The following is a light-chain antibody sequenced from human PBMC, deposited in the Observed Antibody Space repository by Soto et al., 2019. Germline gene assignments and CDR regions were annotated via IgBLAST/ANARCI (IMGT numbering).Light chain of an antibody. J-gene: IGLJ3*02. CDR3: CSYAGGSTLV. V-gene: IGLV2-23*01. CDR2: EAT. Sequence: QSALAQPASVSGSPGQSITISCTGTSSYLGTYNLVSWYQQHPGKAPKLTIYEATKRPSGVSDRFSGSKSGNTASLTISGLQAEDEAYYYCCSYAGGSTLVFGGGTKLTVL. CDR1: SSYLGTYNL.